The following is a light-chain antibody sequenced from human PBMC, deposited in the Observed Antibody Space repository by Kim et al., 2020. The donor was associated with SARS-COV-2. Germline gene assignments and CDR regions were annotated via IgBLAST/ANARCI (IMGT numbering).Light chain of an antibody. CDR2: DAS. CDR3: QQYHSYPYT. V-gene: IGKV1-5*01. Sequence: DIQMTRSPSTLSAFVGDRVTITCRASQSMSSWLAWYQQKPGKAPKLLIYDASSLEGGVPSRFSGSGSGTDFTLTISSLQPDDFATYYCQQYHSYPYTFGQGTKLEI. CDR1: QSMSSW. J-gene: IGKJ2*01.